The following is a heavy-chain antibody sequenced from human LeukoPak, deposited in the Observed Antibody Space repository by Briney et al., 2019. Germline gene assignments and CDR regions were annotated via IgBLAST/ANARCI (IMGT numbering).Heavy chain of an antibody. Sequence: GGSLRLSCAASGFSSSPYAMSWIRLAPGKGLEWVAGIVGDASDTYYIDSVKGRFTLSRDNFKNTMSLEMNNLRVEDTAIYYCARVPNYWGQGTLVTVSS. V-gene: IGHV3-23*01. CDR3: ARVPNY. CDR2: IVGDASDT. CDR1: GFSSSPYA. J-gene: IGHJ4*02.